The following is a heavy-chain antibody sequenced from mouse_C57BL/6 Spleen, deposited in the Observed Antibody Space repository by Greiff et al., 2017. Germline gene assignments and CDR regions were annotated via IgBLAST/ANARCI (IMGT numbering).Heavy chain of an antibody. J-gene: IGHJ4*01. CDR3: TTLWLRRGDYYAMDY. CDR2: IDPENGDT. V-gene: IGHV14-4*01. D-gene: IGHD2-2*01. CDR1: GFNIKDDY. Sequence: EVQLVESGAELVRPGASVKLSCTASGFNIKDDYMHWVKQRPEQGLEWIGWIDPENGDTAYASKFQGKATITADTSSNTAYLQLSSLTSEDTAVYYCTTLWLRRGDYYAMDYWGQGTSVTVSS.